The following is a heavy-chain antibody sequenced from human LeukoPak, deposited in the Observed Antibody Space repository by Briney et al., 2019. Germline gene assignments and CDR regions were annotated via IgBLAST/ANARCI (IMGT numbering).Heavy chain of an antibody. CDR2: IYHSGGT. CDR1: GASISSGGYS. CDR3: ARHRISAGYSSGWSFGI. Sequence: SQTLSLTCVVSGASISSGGYSWSWIRQPPGKGLEWIGCIYHSGGTHYNPSLKSRVTISVDTSKNQFSLKLSSVTAADTAVYYCARHRISAGYSSGWSFGIWGQGTMVTVSS. D-gene: IGHD6-19*01. V-gene: IGHV4-30-2*01. J-gene: IGHJ3*02.